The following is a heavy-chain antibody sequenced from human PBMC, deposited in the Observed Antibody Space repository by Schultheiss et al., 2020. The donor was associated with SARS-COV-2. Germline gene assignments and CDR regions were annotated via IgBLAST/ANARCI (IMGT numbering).Heavy chain of an antibody. CDR2: IYSIGST. CDR3: ARDRFRFDY. Sequence: GESLKISCAASGFTVSSNFMTWVRQAPGKGLDWVSVIYSIGSTHYADSVKGRFTISRDNSKNTLYLQMNSLRAEDTAVYYCARDRFRFDYWGQGTLVTVSS. J-gene: IGHJ4*02. D-gene: IGHD3-10*01. CDR1: GFTVSSNF. V-gene: IGHV3-66*03.